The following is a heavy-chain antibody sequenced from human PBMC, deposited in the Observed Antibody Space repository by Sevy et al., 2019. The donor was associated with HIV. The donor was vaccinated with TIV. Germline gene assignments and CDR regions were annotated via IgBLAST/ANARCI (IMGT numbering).Heavy chain of an antibody. Sequence: SETLSLTCTVSDASINTINYYWGWIRQPPGKGLEWIASIYYSGNTYHNPSLESRVTISVDTSKNQFSLKLNSVTAADTAVYYCVRHRLQRIPEAAYFDYWGQGTLVTVSS. D-gene: IGHD6-19*01. J-gene: IGHJ4*02. V-gene: IGHV4-39*01. CDR2: IYYSGNT. CDR1: DASINTINYY. CDR3: VRHRLQRIPEAAYFDY.